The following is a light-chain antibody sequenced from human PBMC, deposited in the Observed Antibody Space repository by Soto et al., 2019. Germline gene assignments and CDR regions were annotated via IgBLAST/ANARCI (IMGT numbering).Light chain of an antibody. CDR3: QQYGDSPAT. V-gene: IGKV3-20*01. Sequence: EIVLTQSPGTLSLSPGERATLSSRASQSVSSSYLAWYQQKPGQAPRLLIYRAFNRATGIPDRFSGSGSGTDFTLTFSRLAPEDFAVYYCQQYGDSPATFGPGTKVDIK. J-gene: IGKJ3*01. CDR2: RAF. CDR1: QSVSSSY.